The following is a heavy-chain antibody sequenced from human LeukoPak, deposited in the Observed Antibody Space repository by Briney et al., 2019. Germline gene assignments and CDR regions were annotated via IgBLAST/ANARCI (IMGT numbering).Heavy chain of an antibody. CDR1: GFTFSSYA. CDR2: ISGSGGST. V-gene: IGHV3-23*01. Sequence: GGSLRLSCAASGFTFSSYAMSWVRQAPGKGLEWVSAISGSGGSTYYADTVKGRFTISRDNSKNTLYLQMNSLRAEDTAVYYCAKFATRQVSSSWYYFDYWGQGTLVTVSS. J-gene: IGHJ4*02. CDR3: AKFATRQVSSSWYYFDY. D-gene: IGHD6-13*01.